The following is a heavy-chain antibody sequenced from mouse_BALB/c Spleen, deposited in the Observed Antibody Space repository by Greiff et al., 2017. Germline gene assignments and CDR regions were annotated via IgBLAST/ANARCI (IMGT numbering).Heavy chain of an antibody. CDR3: ARRWDVNAMDY. D-gene: IGHD4-1*01. J-gene: IGHJ4*01. CDR2: ISNGGGST. Sequence: EVKVEESGGGLVQHGGSLKLSCAASGFTFSSYTMSWVRQTPEKRLEWVAYISNGGGSTYYPDTVKGRFTISRDNAKNTLYLQMSSLKSEDTAMYYCARRWDVNAMDYWGQGTSVTVSS. V-gene: IGHV5-12-2*01. CDR1: GFTFSSYT.